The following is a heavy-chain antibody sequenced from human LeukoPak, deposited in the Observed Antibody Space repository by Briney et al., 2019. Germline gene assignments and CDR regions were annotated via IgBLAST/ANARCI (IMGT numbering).Heavy chain of an antibody. CDR3: AKPKGRFGELEAGFDY. CDR1: GSTFDDYA. J-gene: IGHJ4*02. V-gene: IGHV3-9*03. CDR2: ISWNSGSI. D-gene: IGHD3-10*01. Sequence: GGSLRLSCAASGSTFDDYAMHWVRQAPGKGLEWVSGISWNSGSIGYADSVKGRFTISRDNAKNSLYLQMNSLRAEDMALYYCAKPKGRFGELEAGFDYWGQGTLVTVSS.